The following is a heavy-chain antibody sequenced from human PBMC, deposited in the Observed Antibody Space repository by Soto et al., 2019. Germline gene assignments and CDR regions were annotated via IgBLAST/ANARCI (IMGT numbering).Heavy chain of an antibody. V-gene: IGHV6-1*01. Sequence: PSQTRTLTCAISCDGVSSDTASWDWFRQSPSRGLEWLGRTYYRSKWYIEYAPSVQSRITINPDTSKNQLSLQLNSLTPEDTAVYYCARSRVFIAVAGMANYYYYSGMDVWGQGTTVTVSS. D-gene: IGHD6-19*01. CDR1: CDGVSSDTAS. J-gene: IGHJ6*02. CDR3: ARSRVFIAVAGMANYYYYSGMDV. CDR2: TYYRSKWYI.